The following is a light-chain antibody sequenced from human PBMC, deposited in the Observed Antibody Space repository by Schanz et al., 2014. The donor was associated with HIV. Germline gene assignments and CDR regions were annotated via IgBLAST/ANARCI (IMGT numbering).Light chain of an antibody. CDR2: RNN. Sequence: QSVLTQPPSASGTPGQRVTISCSGSSSNIGTNYVYWYQQLPGTAPKLLIYRNNYRPSGVPDRFSGSKSGTSASLAISGLQSDDEGDYYCAGWDDSLNGWVFRGGTKLTVL. CDR3: AGWDDSLNGWV. CDR1: SSNIGTNY. J-gene: IGLJ3*02. V-gene: IGLV1-47*01.